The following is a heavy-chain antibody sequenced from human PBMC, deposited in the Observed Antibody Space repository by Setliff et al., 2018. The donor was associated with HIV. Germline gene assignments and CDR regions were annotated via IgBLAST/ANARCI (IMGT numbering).Heavy chain of an antibody. CDR2: IFHSGST. CDR3: ARAGDGSPFYYYYYMDV. J-gene: IGHJ6*03. CDR1: GGSISGYY. V-gene: IGHV4-34*12. D-gene: IGHD1-26*01. Sequence: SETLSLTCTVSGGSISGYYWNWIRQPPGKGLEWIGEIFHSGSTTYNPSLKSRVTISVDMSKNQFSLKLSSVTAADTAVYYCARAGDGSPFYYYYYMDVWGKGTTVTVSS.